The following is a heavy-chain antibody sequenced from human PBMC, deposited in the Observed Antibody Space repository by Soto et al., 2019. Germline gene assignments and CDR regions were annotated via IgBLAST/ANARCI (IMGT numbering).Heavy chain of an antibody. J-gene: IGHJ4*02. CDR3: AREGGSSSWYQY. Sequence: SETLSLTCTVSGGSISSYYWSWIRQPPGKGLEWIGYIYYRGSTNYNPSSKSRVTISVDTSENQFSLKLNSVTAADTAVYYCAREGGSSSWYQYWGQGTLVTVS. CDR1: GGSISSYY. CDR2: IYYRGST. D-gene: IGHD6-13*01. V-gene: IGHV4-59*01.